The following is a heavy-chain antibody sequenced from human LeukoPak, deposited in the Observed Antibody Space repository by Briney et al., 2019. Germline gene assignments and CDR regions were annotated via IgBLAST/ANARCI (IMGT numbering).Heavy chain of an antibody. Sequence: ASVRVSCKAAGYTFTSYFISWVRQAPGQGLEWMGWISAYNGNANYAQKFLGRVTMTTDTATSTAYMGLWSLRSDDTAVFYCARANYYSGMDVWGQGTPVTVSS. CDR3: ARANYYSGMDV. V-gene: IGHV1-18*01. J-gene: IGHJ6*02. CDR2: ISAYNGNA. CDR1: GYTFTSYF.